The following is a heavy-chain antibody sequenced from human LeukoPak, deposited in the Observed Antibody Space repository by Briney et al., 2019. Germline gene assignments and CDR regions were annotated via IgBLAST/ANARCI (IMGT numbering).Heavy chain of an antibody. J-gene: IGHJ6*04. D-gene: IGHD3-10*01. CDR2: IIPIFGTA. V-gene: IGHV1-69*13. Sequence: EASVKVSCKASGGTFSSYAISWVRQAPGQGLEWMGGIIPIFGTANYAQKFQGRVTITADESTSTAYMELSSLRSEDTAVYYCARGYYGSGTLGYYSMDVWGKGTTVTVSS. CDR3: ARGYYGSGTLGYYSMDV. CDR1: GGTFSSYA.